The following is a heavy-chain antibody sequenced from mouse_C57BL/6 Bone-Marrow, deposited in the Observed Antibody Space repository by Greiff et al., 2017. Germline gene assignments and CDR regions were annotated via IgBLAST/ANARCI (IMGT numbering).Heavy chain of an antibody. D-gene: IGHD1-1*01. CDR2: IYIGNGYT. J-gene: IGHJ2*01. CDR3: ARVNFTTVVATDYFDY. Sequence: VQLKESGAELVRPGSSVKMSCKTSGYTFTSYGINWVKQRPGQGLEWIGYIYIGNGYTEYNEKFKGKATLTSDTSSSTAYMQLSSLTSEDSAIYFCARVNFTTVVATDYFDYWGQGTTLTVSS. V-gene: IGHV1-58*01. CDR1: GYTFTSYG.